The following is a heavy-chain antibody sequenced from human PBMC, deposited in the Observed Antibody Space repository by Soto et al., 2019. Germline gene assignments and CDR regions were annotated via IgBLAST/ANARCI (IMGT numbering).Heavy chain of an antibody. V-gene: IGHV5-51*01. J-gene: IGHJ4*02. D-gene: IGHD6-13*01. CDR2: IYPGDSDT. Sequence: PEESLKISCKGSGYSFHSYWIAWVRQMPGKGLEWMGNIYPGDSDTRYSPSFQGQVSISVDKSISTAYLQWSSLAASDTAMYYCATVQGAAPEPFDHWGQGTLVTVSS. CDR3: ATVQGAAPEPFDH. CDR1: GYSFHSYW.